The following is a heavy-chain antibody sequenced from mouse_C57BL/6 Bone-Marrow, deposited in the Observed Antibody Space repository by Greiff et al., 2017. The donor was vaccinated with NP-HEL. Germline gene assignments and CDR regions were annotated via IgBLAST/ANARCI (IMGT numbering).Heavy chain of an antibody. CDR1: GFTFSSYA. CDR2: ISDGGSYT. CDR3: ARGRYYYAHWYFDV. V-gene: IGHV5-4*03. Sequence: EVKVVESGGGLVKPGGSLKLSCAASGFTFSSYAMSWVRQTPEKRLEWVATISDGGSYTYYPDNVKGRFTISRDNAKNNLYLQMSHLKSEDTAMYYCARGRYYYAHWYFDVWGTGTTVTVSS. D-gene: IGHD1-1*01. J-gene: IGHJ1*03.